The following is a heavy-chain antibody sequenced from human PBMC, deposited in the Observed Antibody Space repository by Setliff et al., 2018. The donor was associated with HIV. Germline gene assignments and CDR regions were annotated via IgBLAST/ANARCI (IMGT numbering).Heavy chain of an antibody. CDR2: TNNDGSIT. V-gene: IGHV3-74*01. J-gene: IGHJ5*02. D-gene: IGHD1-1*01. CDR3: ARGSDTTGSPPELDP. Sequence: GGSLRLSCAASGFTLSDHWMHWVRQVPGKGLAWASRTNNDGSITNYADFVKGRFTMSRDSAKNTLDLQMNSLRAEDTAVYYCARGSDTTGSPPELDPWGQGTLVTVSS. CDR1: GFTLSDHW.